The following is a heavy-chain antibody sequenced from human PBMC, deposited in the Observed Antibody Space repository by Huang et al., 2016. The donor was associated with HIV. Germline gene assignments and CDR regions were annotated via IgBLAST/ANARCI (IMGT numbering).Heavy chain of an antibody. CDR1: GYIFTDYY. CDR2: VNPKSGAT. CDR3: ARAVVRGLIIRFDP. D-gene: IGHD3-10*01. Sequence: QVQLVQSGAEVKKPGASVKVSCRTSGYIFTDYYIHWVRRAPGQGLEWMGWVNPKSGATNQAQRVQGRLNMTTDTSTSAVYRELANLRSDDTAGYYCARAVVRGLIIRFDPWGQGTLVTVSS. V-gene: IGHV1-2*02. J-gene: IGHJ5*02.